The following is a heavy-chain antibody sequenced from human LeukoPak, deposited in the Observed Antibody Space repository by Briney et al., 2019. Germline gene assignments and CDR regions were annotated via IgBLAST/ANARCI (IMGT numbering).Heavy chain of an antibody. Sequence: GGSLRLSCAASGFTFSDFYMNWVRQAPGKGLEWVSSISSSSSYIYYADSVKGRFTISRDNAKNSLYLQMNSLRAEDTAVYYCARDPPIAVAGLFDYWGQGTLVTVSS. CDR2: ISSSSSYI. CDR1: GFTFSDFY. V-gene: IGHV3-21*01. D-gene: IGHD6-19*01. J-gene: IGHJ4*02. CDR3: ARDPPIAVAGLFDY.